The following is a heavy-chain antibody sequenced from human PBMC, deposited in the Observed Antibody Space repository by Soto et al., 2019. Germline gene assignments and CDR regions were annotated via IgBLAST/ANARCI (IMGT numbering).Heavy chain of an antibody. Sequence: PGGSLRLSCAASGFTFSSYSMNWVRQAPGKGLEWVSYISSSSSTIYYADSVKGRFTISRDNAKNSLYLQMNSLRDEDTAVYYCARDQIPIYGSGSYFLYYYGMDVWGQGTTVTVS. D-gene: IGHD3-10*01. J-gene: IGHJ6*02. CDR2: ISSSSSTI. V-gene: IGHV3-48*02. CDR1: GFTFSSYS. CDR3: ARDQIPIYGSGSYFLYYYGMDV.